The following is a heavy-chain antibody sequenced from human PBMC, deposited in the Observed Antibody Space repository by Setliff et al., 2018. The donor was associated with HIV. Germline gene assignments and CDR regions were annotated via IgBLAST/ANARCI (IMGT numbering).Heavy chain of an antibody. CDR1: GFTFSNYA. D-gene: IGHD3-10*01. V-gene: IGHV3-23*01. CDR3: TTAVAQNWYGSGNENY. CDR2: ISASGGST. J-gene: IGHJ4*02. Sequence: GGSLRLSCAASGFTFSNYAMSWVRQAPGKGLEWVSIISASGGSTYYADSVKGRFTISRDKSKNTLYLQMNRLRAEDTAFYYCTTAVAQNWYGSGNENYWGQGTLVTVSS.